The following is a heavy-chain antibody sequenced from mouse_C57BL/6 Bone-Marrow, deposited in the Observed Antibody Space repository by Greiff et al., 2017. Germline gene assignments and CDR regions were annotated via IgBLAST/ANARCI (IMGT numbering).Heavy chain of an antibody. CDR3: ARDSPRYAY. D-gene: IGHD1-1*01. V-gene: IGHV3-6*01. J-gene: IGHJ3*01. CDR2: ISYDGSN. Sequence: VQLKESGPGLVKPSQSLSLTCSVTGYSITSGYYWNWIRQFPGNKLEWMGYISYDGSNKYNPSLNNRISITRDTSKNQFFLKLNSVTTEDTATYYCARDSPRYAYWGQGTLVTVSA. CDR1: GYSITSGYY.